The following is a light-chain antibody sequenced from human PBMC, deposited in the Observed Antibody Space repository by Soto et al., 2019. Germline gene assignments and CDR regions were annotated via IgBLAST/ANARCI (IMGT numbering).Light chain of an antibody. CDR3: QQAFRFPHT. J-gene: IGKJ2*01. Sequence: DIQMTQSPPSVSASVGDRVTITCRASQALNGWLSWYQQKPGKAPNLLISVASSLESGVPSRFSGSGAWTEFSLTVTSLQPEDFATYYCQQAFRFPHTFGQGTRLEI. V-gene: IGKV1-12*01. CDR1: QALNGW. CDR2: VAS.